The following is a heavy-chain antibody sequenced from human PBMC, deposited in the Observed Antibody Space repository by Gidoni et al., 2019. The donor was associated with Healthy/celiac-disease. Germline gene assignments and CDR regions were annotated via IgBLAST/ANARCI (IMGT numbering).Heavy chain of an antibody. D-gene: IGHD3-3*01. J-gene: IGHJ4*02. CDR2: IKQDGSEK. Sequence: EVQLVESGGGLVQPGGYLRLYCAASGFTFSSYWMSWVRQAPGKGLEWVANIKQDGSEKYYVDSVKGRFTISRDNAKNSLYLQMNSLRAEDTAVYYCARGVYDSPFDYWGQGTLVTVSS. CDR1: GFTFSSYW. CDR3: ARGVYDSPFDY. V-gene: IGHV3-7*03.